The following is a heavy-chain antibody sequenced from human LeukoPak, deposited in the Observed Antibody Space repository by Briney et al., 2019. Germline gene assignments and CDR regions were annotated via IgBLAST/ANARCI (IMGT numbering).Heavy chain of an antibody. CDR3: ARVGNYDILTAYARSIHYYFDY. CDR2: IYYSGST. D-gene: IGHD3-9*01. Sequence: SETLSLTCTVSGYSISSGYYWGWIRQPPGKGLEWIGSIYYSGSTYYNPSLKSRVTISVDKSKNQFSLKLSAVPAADMAVYYCARVGNYDILTAYARSIHYYFDYWGQGTLVTVSS. CDR1: GYSISSGYY. V-gene: IGHV4-38-2*02. J-gene: IGHJ4*02.